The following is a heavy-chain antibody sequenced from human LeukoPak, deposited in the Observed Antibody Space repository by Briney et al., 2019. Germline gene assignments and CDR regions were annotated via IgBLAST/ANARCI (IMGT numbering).Heavy chain of an antibody. V-gene: IGHV5-51*01. CDR2: LHPGKSDT. J-gene: IGHJ4*02. D-gene: IGHD4-17*01. Sequence: GESLKISCKGSGYSFTSYWIGWVRQMPGKGLEWMGDLHPGKSDTRYSPSFGGQVTISADKSISTAYLQWSSLRASDTAMYYCARPSGDNRFDYWGQGTLVTVSS. CDR3: ARPSGDNRFDY. CDR1: GYSFTSYW.